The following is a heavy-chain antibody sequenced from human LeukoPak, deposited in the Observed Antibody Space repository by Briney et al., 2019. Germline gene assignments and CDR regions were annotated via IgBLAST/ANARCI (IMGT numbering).Heavy chain of an antibody. CDR1: GFTFSIYG. Sequence: GGSLRLSCAASGFTFSIYGMSWVRQAPGKGLEWVAVISYDGSNRYFADSVKGRFTISRDNSKNTLDLQMNSLRAEDTAVYYCARGPSARFFGVAKGAFDIWGQGTMVTVSS. D-gene: IGHD3-3*01. CDR3: ARGPSARFFGVAKGAFDI. V-gene: IGHV3-30*03. CDR2: ISYDGSNR. J-gene: IGHJ3*02.